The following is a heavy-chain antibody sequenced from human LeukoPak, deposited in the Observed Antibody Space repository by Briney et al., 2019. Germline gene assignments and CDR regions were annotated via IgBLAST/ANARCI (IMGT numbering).Heavy chain of an antibody. CDR1: GGSISSSNW. CDR3: AREGRYYYGSGSYYNVYYYYGMDV. J-gene: IGHJ6*02. Sequence: SGTLSLTCAVSGGSISSSNWWSWVRQPPGKGLEWIGEIYHSGSTNYNPSLKSRVTISVDKSKNQFSLKLSSVTAADTAVYYCAREGRYYYGSGSYYNVYYYYGMDVWGQGTTVTVSS. D-gene: IGHD3-10*01. V-gene: IGHV4-4*02. CDR2: IYHSGST.